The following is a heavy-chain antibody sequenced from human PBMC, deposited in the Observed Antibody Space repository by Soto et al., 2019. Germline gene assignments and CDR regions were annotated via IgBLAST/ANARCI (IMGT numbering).Heavy chain of an antibody. CDR1: GYTFTGYY. J-gene: IGHJ5*02. CDR3: ARGRRAAAGTRNWFDP. CDR2: INPNSGGT. Sequence: ASVKVSCKASGYTFTGYYMHWVRQAPGQGLEWMGWINPNSGGTNYAQKFQGRVTMTRDTSISTAYMELGRLRSDDTAVYYCARGRRAAAGTRNWFDPWGQGTLVTVSS. D-gene: IGHD6-13*01. V-gene: IGHV1-2*02.